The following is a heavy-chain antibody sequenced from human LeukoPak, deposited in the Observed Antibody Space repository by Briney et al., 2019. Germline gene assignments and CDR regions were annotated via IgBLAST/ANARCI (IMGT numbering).Heavy chain of an antibody. Sequence: SETLSLTCTVSGGSISSYYWSWIRQPAGKGLEGIGHMYTSGSTNYNPSLKSRVTMSIDTSKNEFSLKMTSVTAADTAVYYCARQKTPVTSFDPWGQGTLVTVSS. J-gene: IGHJ5*02. CDR2: MYTSGST. CDR3: ARQKTPVTSFDP. CDR1: GGSISSYY. V-gene: IGHV4-4*07.